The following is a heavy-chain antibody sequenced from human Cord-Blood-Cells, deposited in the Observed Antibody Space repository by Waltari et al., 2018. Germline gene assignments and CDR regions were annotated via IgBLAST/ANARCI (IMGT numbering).Heavy chain of an antibody. CDR1: GFTFDDYA. J-gene: IGHJ6*02. CDR3: AKDTSSSWYDYYYYYYGMDV. V-gene: IGHV3-9*01. CDR2: ISWNSGSI. D-gene: IGHD6-13*01. Sequence: EVQLVESGGGLVQPGRSLRLSCAASGFTFDDYAMHWVRQAPGKGLEWVSGISWNSGSIGYADSVKGRFTISRDNAKNSLYLQMNSLRAEDTALYYCAKDTSSSWYDYYYYYYGMDVWGQGTTVTVSS.